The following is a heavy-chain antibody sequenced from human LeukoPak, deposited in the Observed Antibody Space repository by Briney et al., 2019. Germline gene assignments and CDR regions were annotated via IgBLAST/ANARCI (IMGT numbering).Heavy chain of an antibody. J-gene: IGHJ4*02. CDR1: GGSISSGGYY. V-gene: IGHV4-31*03. D-gene: IGHD2-2*01. CDR2: IYYSGST. CDR3: ARGVVVPAAIDY. Sequence: PSETLSLTCTVSGGSISSGGYYWNWIRQHPGKGLEWIGYIYYSGSTYYNPSLKSRVTISVDTSKNQFSLKLSSVTAADTAVYYCARGVVVPAAIDYWGQGTLVTVSS.